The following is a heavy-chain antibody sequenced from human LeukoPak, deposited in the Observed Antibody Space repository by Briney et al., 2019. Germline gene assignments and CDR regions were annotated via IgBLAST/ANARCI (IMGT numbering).Heavy chain of an antibody. CDR1: GYSFSNSW. CDR3: ARQLGAAAGRVFFDF. D-gene: IGHD6-13*01. CDR2: DYPGDSDT. Sequence: SLKISCKGSGYSFSNSWIAWVRQMPGKGREWMGIDYPGDSDTRYSPSFQGQVTFSADKSNSSAYLQWSSLKAADTAMYYCARQLGAAAGRVFFDFWGQGTLVSVSS. V-gene: IGHV5-51*01. J-gene: IGHJ4*02.